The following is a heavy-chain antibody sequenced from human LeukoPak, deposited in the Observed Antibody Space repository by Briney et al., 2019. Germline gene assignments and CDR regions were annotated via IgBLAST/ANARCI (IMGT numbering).Heavy chain of an antibody. Sequence: SETLSLTCTVSGGSISSSSYYWGWIRQPPGKGLEWIGSIYYSGSTYYNPSLKSRVTISVDTSKNQFSLKLSSVTAADTAVYYCARDVYYGSGTTYYYYMDVWGKGTTVTVSS. J-gene: IGHJ6*03. CDR3: ARDVYYGSGTTYYYYMDV. CDR2: IYYSGST. V-gene: IGHV4-39*07. D-gene: IGHD3-10*01. CDR1: GGSISSSSYY.